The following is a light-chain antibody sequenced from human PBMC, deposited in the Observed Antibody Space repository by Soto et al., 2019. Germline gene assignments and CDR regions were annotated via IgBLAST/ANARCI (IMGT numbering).Light chain of an antibody. V-gene: IGLV2-14*01. Sequence: QSALTRPASVSGSPGQSIIISCTGTSSDVGGYNYVSWYQQHPGKAPKLMIYEVSNRPSGVSDRFSGSRSGNTASLTISGPQAEDESDYYCSSYTSSSTWVFGGGTKLTVL. CDR2: EVS. CDR3: SSYTSSSTWV. J-gene: IGLJ3*02. CDR1: SSDVGGYNY.